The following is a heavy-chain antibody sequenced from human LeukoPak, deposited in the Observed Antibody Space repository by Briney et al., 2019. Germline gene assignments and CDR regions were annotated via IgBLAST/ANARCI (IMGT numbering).Heavy chain of an antibody. V-gene: IGHV1-18*01. CDR3: ARVSYDSSGYYYQMYWFDS. CDR2: ISAYNGNT. J-gene: IGHJ5*01. Sequence: ASVKVSCKASGYTFTSYGISWVRQAPGQGLEWMGWISAYNGNTNYAQKLQGRVTMTTDTSTSTAYMELRSLRSDDTAVYYCARVSYDSSGYYYQMYWFDSWGQGTLVTVSS. D-gene: IGHD3-22*01. CDR1: GYTFTSYG.